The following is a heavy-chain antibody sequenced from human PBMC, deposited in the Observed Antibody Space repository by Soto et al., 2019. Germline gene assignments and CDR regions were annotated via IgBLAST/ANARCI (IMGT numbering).Heavy chain of an antibody. CDR1: GYTFTSYD. CDR3: ARSPPRVERNNYAGGWFDP. Sequence: QVQLVQSGAEVKKPGASVKVSCKASGYTFTSYDINWVRQATGQGLEWMGWMNPNSGNTGYPQKFQGRVTMTRTTSISTDYMELSSLRFEDTAVYYCARSPPRVERNNYAGGWFDPWGQGTLVTVSS. V-gene: IGHV1-8*01. J-gene: IGHJ5*02. D-gene: IGHD4-4*01. CDR2: MNPNSGNT.